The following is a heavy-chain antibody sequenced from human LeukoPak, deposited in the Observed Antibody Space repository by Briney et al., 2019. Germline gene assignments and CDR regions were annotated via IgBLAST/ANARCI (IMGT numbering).Heavy chain of an antibody. Sequence: PGGSLRLSCAASGFTFSSYGMHWVRQAPGKGLEWVAVISYDGSNKYYADSVKGRFTISRDNSKNTLYLQMNSLRAEDTAVYYCAKSFTIFGVVIPDFDYWGQGTLVTVSS. CDR2: ISYDGSNK. CDR1: GFTFSSYG. V-gene: IGHV3-30*18. J-gene: IGHJ4*02. CDR3: AKSFTIFGVVIPDFDY. D-gene: IGHD3-3*01.